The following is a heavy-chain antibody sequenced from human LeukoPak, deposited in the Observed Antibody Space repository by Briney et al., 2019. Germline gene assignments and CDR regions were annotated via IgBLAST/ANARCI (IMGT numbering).Heavy chain of an antibody. D-gene: IGHD4-17*01. CDR3: ARGASVTSPFDY. V-gene: IGHV1-69*04. CDR1: GGTFSSYA. J-gene: IGHJ4*02. Sequence: ASVKVSCKASGGTFSSYAINWVRQAPGRGLEWMGRIIPILGIANYAQKFQGRVTITADKSTSTAYMELSSPRSEDTAVYYCARGASVTSPFDYWGQGTLVTVSS. CDR2: IIPILGIA.